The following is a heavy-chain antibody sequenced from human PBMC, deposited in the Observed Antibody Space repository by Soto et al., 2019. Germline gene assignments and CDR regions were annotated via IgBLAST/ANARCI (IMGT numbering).Heavy chain of an antibody. D-gene: IGHD2-15*01. CDR2: IIPIFGTA. J-gene: IGHJ4*02. V-gene: IGHV1-69*13. CDR1: GGTFSSYA. CDR3: ARASAGYCSGGSCYSWQIFDY. Sequence: ASVKVSCKASGGTFSSYAISWVRQAPGQGLEWMGGIIPIFGTANYAQKFQGRVTITADESTSTAYMELSSLRSEDTAVYYCARASAGYCSGGSCYSWQIFDYWGQGTLVTVSS.